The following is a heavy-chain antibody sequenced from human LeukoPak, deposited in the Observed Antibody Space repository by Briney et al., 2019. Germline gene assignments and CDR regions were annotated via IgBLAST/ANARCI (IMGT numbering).Heavy chain of an antibody. CDR3: ARNTVVGSYFDY. CDR1: GFTFSAYW. CDR2: IKQDGSDK. J-gene: IGHJ4*02. D-gene: IGHD4-23*01. Sequence: PGGSLRLSCAASGFTFSAYWMSWVRQAPGKGLEWVANIKQDGSDKYYVDSVKGRFTISRDNAKNSLYLQMNSLRAEDTAVYYCARNTVVGSYFDYWGQGTPLTVTS. V-gene: IGHV3-7*03.